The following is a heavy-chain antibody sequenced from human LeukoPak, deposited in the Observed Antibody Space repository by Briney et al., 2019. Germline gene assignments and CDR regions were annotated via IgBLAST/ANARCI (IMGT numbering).Heavy chain of an antibody. Sequence: ASVKVSCKASGYTFTSYDINWVRQATGQGLEWMGWMNPNSGNTGYAQKFQGRVTMTRNTSISTAYMELSSLRSEDTAVYYCAREGSYNYYYGSWSAIWWGDYYYYGMDVWGQGTTVTVSS. J-gene: IGHJ6*02. CDR1: GYTFTSYD. V-gene: IGHV1-8*01. CDR2: MNPNSGNT. D-gene: IGHD3-10*01. CDR3: AREGSYNYYYGSWSAIWWGDYYYYGMDV.